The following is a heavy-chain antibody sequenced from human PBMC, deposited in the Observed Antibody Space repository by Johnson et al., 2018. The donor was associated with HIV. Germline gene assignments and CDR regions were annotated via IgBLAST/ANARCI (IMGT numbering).Heavy chain of an antibody. CDR2: ISYDGST. Sequence: VQLVESGGGVVQPGGSLRLSCAASGFTFSSYAMHWVRQAPGKGLEWVAVISYDGSTYYADSVKGRFTISRDNSKKTLYLQMNTLRPEDTAVYYCARAYSYGVFDIGGQGTMVTVSS. V-gene: IGHV3-30*14. D-gene: IGHD5-18*01. J-gene: IGHJ3*02. CDR1: GFTFSSYA. CDR3: ARAYSYGVFDI.